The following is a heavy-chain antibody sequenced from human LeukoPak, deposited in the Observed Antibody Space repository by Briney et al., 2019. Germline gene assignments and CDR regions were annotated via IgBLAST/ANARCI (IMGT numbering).Heavy chain of an antibody. CDR3: ASPGLPGAMLHGYYFFMDV. D-gene: IGHD2-2*01. Sequence: RASVKVSCKASGGTFSSYAISWVRQAPGQGLEWMGGIIPIFGTPDYAQKFQGRVTITADESTSTAYLELSSLRSEDTAVYYCASPGLPGAMLHGYYFFMDVWGKGTTVSVSS. CDR1: GGTFSSYA. V-gene: IGHV1-69*13. CDR2: IIPIFGTP. J-gene: IGHJ6*03.